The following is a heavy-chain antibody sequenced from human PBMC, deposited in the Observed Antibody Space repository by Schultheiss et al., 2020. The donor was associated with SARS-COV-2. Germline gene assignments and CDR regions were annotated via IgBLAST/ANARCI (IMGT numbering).Heavy chain of an antibody. V-gene: IGHV1-69*05. CDR3: ARGSGRLDYYGMDV. D-gene: IGHD3-9*01. J-gene: IGHJ6*02. CDR2: IIPIFGTT. Sequence: SVKVSCKASGDTFSSYAISWVRQAPGQGLEWMGGIIPIFGTTKYAQKFQGRVTMTTDTSTSTAYMELSSLRSEDTAVYYCARGSGRLDYYGMDVWGQGTTVTVSS. CDR1: GDTFSSYA.